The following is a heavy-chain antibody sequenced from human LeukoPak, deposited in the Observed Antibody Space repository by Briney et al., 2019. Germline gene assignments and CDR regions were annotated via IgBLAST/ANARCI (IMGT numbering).Heavy chain of an antibody. V-gene: IGHV3-48*01. D-gene: IGHD2-15*01. CDR1: GFTFSSYS. CDR3: AKAGVVAATRYYYHMDV. J-gene: IGHJ6*03. Sequence: GGSLRLSCAASGFTFSSYSMNWVRQAPGKGLEWVSYISSSSSTIYYADSVKGRFTISRDNAKNSLYLQMNSLRAEDTAVYYCAKAGVVAATRYYYHMDVWGKGTTVTVSS. CDR2: ISSSSSTI.